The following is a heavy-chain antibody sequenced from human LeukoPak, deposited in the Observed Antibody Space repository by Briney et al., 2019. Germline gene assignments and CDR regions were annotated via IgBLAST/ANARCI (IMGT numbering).Heavy chain of an antibody. V-gene: IGHV4-4*07. Sequence: SETLSLTCTVSGGSISSYYWTWIRQPAGKGLEWLGRIYTSGSTNYNPSLRRRVTMSVDTSKNQFSLRLSSVTAADTAVYYCARDWGSSSWTKVAFDIWGQGTMVTVSS. J-gene: IGHJ3*02. CDR3: ARDWGSSSWTKVAFDI. CDR2: IYTSGST. D-gene: IGHD6-13*01. CDR1: GGSISSYY.